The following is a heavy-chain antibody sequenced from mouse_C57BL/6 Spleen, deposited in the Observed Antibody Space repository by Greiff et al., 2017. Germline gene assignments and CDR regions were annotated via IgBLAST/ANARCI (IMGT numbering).Heavy chain of an antibody. CDR2: ISYDGSN. Sequence: DSGPGLVKPSQSLSLTCSVPGYSITSGYYWNWIRQFPGNKLEWMGYISYDGSNNYNPSLKNRSSITRDTSKNQYFLKLNSVTTEDTATYYCARDGGVAYWGQGTLVTVSA. J-gene: IGHJ3*01. CDR1: GYSITSGYY. CDR3: ARDGGVAY. V-gene: IGHV3-6*01.